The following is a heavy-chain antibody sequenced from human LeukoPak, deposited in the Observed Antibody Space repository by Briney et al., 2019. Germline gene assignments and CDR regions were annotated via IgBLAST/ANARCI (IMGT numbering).Heavy chain of an antibody. Sequence: ASVKVSCKASRYIFTSYYIHWVRRAPGQGLEGMGWINPNSGGTNYAQKFQHRVTMTGDTSISTAYMELSRLRSDDTAVYYCARDRGSSWYVDYWGQGTLVTVSS. CDR2: INPNSGGT. J-gene: IGHJ4*02. CDR3: ARDRGSSWYVDY. V-gene: IGHV1-2*02. CDR1: RYIFTSYY. D-gene: IGHD6-13*01.